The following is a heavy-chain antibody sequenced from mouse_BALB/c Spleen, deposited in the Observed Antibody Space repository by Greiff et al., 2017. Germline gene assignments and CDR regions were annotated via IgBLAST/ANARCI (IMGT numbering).Heavy chain of an antibody. V-gene: IGHV14-3*02. D-gene: IGHD1-1*01. CDR3: ASAGYGSYFDY. Sequence: DVKLQESGAELVKPGASVKLSCTASGFNIKDTYMHWVKQRPEQGLEWIGRIDPANGNTKYDPKFQGKATITADTSSNTAYLQLSSLTSEDTAVYYCASAGYGSYFDYWGQGTTLTVSS. J-gene: IGHJ2*01. CDR2: IDPANGNT. CDR1: GFNIKDTY.